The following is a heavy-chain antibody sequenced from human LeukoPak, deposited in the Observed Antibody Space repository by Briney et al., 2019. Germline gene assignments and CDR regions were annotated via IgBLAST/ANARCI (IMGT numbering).Heavy chain of an antibody. CDR3: AKPRRVLGGSGSPRYYMDV. V-gene: IGHV3-30*02. D-gene: IGHD3-10*01. J-gene: IGHJ6*03. CDR1: GFTFSSYG. CDR2: IRYDGSNK. Sequence: GGSLRLSCAASGFTFSSYGMHWVRQAPGKGLEWVAFIRYDGSNKYYADSVKGRFTISRDNSKNTLYLQMNSLRAEDTAVYYCAKPRRVLGGSGSPRYYMDVWGKGTTVTISS.